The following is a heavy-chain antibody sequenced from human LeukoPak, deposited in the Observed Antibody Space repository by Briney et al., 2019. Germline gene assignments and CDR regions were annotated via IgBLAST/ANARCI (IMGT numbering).Heavy chain of an antibody. J-gene: IGHJ6*02. D-gene: IGHD1-1*01. V-gene: IGHV2-70*11. Sequence: SGPTLVNPTQTLTLTCTFSGFSLSTSGVCVTWIRQPPGKALEWLARIDWDHDEYYSTSLKTRLTISKDTSKSQVALTMTSVDPMDTATYFCARSTSDYFYQYGMDVWGQGTMVTVSS. CDR2: IDWDHDE. CDR3: ARSTSDYFYQYGMDV. CDR1: GFSLSTSGVC.